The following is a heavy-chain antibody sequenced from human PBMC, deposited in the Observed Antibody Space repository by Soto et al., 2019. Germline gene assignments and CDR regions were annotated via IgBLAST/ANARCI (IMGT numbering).Heavy chain of an antibody. CDR1: GGSISSYY. Sequence: PSETLSVTCTVSGGSISSYYWSWIRQPPGKGLEWIGYIYYSGITDYNPSLKSRVTISVDTSKSQFSLKLSSVTAADTAVYYCARGGGVYYFDYWGQGTLVTVSS. CDR3: ARGGGVYYFDY. D-gene: IGHD2-8*02. J-gene: IGHJ4*02. CDR2: IYYSGIT. V-gene: IGHV4-59*01.